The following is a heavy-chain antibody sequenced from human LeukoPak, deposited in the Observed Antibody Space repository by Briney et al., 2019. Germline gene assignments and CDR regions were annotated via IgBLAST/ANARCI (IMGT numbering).Heavy chain of an antibody. CDR3: VRGVSISSSWYNDI. CDR1: GFTFSDYY. CDR2: ISRGGSTT. Sequence: GGSLRLSCAASGFTFSDYYMNWIRQALGKGLEWVSYISRGGSTTYYADSVKGRFTIPRDNAKNSLYLQMNSLRAEDTAVYYCVRGVSISSSWYNDIWGQGTMVTVSS. V-gene: IGHV3-11*01. D-gene: IGHD6-13*01. J-gene: IGHJ3*02.